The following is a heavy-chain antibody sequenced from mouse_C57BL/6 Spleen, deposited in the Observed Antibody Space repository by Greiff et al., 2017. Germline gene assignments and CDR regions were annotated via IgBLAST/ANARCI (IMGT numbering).Heavy chain of an antibody. CDR1: GYAFSSYW. V-gene: IGHV1-80*01. CDR2: IYPGDGDT. Sequence: VMLVESGAELVKPGASVKISCKASGYAFSSYWMNWVKQRPGQGLEWIGLIYPGDGDTNYNGKFKGKATLTADKSSSTAYMQLSSLTSEHSAVQFCARGYAMDYWGKGTAVTVSS. J-gene: IGHJ4*01. CDR3: ARGYAMDY.